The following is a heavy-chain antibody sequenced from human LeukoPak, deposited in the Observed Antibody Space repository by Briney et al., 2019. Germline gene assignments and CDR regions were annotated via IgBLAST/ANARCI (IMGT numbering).Heavy chain of an antibody. J-gene: IGHJ6*03. CDR3: AMGVFSSRWYQGAEGPHYYYYMDV. D-gene: IGHD6-13*01. Sequence: ASVTVSCKASGYTFTGCYMHWVRQAPGQGLEWMGRINPNSGGTNYAQKFQGRVTLTRDTSISTAYLELSRLSSVRTPVCYCAMGVFSSRWYQGAEGPHYYYYMDVWGKGTTVTVSS. CDR1: GYTFTGCY. CDR2: INPNSGGT. V-gene: IGHV1-2*06.